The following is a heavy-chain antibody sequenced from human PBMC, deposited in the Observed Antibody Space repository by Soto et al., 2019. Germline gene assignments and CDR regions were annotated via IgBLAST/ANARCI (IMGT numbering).Heavy chain of an antibody. J-gene: IGHJ6*02. CDR3: ARVRGIEYYDILTGYLTGGYYYYGMDV. CDR2: IHFSGSI. Sequence: SETLSLTCSVSDGSLSSGIYYWSWIRQPPGKGLEWIGYIHFSGSIHYNPSLKSRVTISVDTSKNQFSLKLSSVTAADTAVYYCARVRGIEYYDILTGYLTGGYYYYGMDVWGQGTTVT. V-gene: IGHV4-61*01. D-gene: IGHD3-9*01. CDR1: DGSLSSGIYY.